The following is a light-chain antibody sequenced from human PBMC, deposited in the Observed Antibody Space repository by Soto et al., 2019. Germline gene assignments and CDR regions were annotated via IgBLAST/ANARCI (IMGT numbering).Light chain of an antibody. J-gene: IGKJ1*01. CDR2: NAF. Sequence: DIQMTQAPSSLSASVGDRVTITCRASQGIRNHFLCWYQQKPGKAPKCLIYNAFSLQSWVPSRFSGSGSGPEFTLTIRSLKTDDFATDYCLHHDTYPLTFGQGTKVEIK. CDR1: QGIRNH. CDR3: LHHDTYPLT. V-gene: IGKV1-17*01.